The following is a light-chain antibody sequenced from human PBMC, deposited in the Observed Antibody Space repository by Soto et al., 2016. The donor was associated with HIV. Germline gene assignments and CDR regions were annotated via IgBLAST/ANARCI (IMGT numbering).Light chain of an antibody. Sequence: DIQMTQSPSSLSLSIGDRVSITCRASQSISTYLNWYQQKPGRAPKLLIYDASSLQSGVPSRFSGRGSGTDFTLTISSLQPDDFATYYCQQYNTYLFGLGDQAGD. J-gene: IGKJ2*01. CDR1: QSISTY. V-gene: IGKV1-39*01. CDR3: QQYNTYL. CDR2: DAS.